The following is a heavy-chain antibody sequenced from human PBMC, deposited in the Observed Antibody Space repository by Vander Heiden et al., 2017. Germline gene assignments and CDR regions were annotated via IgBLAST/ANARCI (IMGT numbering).Heavy chain of an antibody. CDR2: ISYDGINK. D-gene: IGHD1-26*01. CDR1: GFTFSSYG. CDR3: AKWAMGSGVDY. J-gene: IGHJ4*02. Sequence: QVQLVESGGGVVQPGRSLRLSCAASGFTFSSYGMHWVRQAPGKGLEWVAVISYDGINKYYADSVKGRFTISRDNSKNTLYLQMNSLRAEDTAVYYCAKWAMGSGVDYWGQGTLVTVSS. V-gene: IGHV3-30*18.